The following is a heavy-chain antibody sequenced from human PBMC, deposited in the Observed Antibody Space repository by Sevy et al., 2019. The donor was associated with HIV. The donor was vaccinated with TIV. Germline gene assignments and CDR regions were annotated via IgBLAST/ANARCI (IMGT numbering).Heavy chain of an antibody. CDR3: AKTPMTEAAPYFDF. D-gene: IGHD6-19*01. CDR2: INWNSGSL. J-gene: IGHJ4*02. V-gene: IGHV3-9*01. Sequence: GGSLRLSCAGSGFTFEDYALHWVRQAPGQGLEWVAGINWNSGSLDYADSVKGRFTISRDDAKNSLYLQMDTLRTEDKALYYCAKTPMTEAAPYFDFWGQGTLVTVSS. CDR1: GFTFEDYA.